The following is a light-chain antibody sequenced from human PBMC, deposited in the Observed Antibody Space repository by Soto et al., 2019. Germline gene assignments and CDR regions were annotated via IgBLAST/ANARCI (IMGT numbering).Light chain of an antibody. J-gene: IGKJ1*01. CDR3: QQYNSYWT. CDR2: KAF. CDR1: QSISSW. Sequence: DIQMTQSPSTLSASVGDRVTITCRASQSISSWLAWYQQKPGKVSKLLIYKAFSLESGVPSRFSGSGSGTEFTLTTSSLQPDDFATYYCQQYNSYWTFGQGTKVEIK. V-gene: IGKV1-5*03.